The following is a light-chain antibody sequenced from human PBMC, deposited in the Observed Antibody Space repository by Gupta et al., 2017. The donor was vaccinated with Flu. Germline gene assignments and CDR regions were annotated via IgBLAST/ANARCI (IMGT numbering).Light chain of an antibody. CDR3: CSYTISITYV. V-gene: IGLV2-14*01. CDR2: EVS. Sequence: QSALTQPASVSGSPGQSITMSCTGTSSDVGGYNYVSWYQQHPGKATKLIIYEVSNRPAGVTNRFSGSKSGNTASLTISGLKAEDEADYYCCSYTISITYVFGCGTTVTVL. J-gene: IGLJ1*01. CDR1: SSDVGGYNY.